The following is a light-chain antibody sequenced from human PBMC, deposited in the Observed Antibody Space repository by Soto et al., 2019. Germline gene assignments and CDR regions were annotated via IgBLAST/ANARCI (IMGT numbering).Light chain of an antibody. CDR2: EVS. CDR3: SSYASAITVV. CDR1: SSDVGGSNF. V-gene: IGLV2-8*01. J-gene: IGLJ3*02. Sequence: QSVLTQPPSASGSPGQSVTISCTGTSSDVGGSNFVSWYQQYPGKAPKLMIYEVSNRPSGVPDRFSGSRSGNTASLTVSGLQTEDEADYYCSSYASAITVVFGGGTKLTVL.